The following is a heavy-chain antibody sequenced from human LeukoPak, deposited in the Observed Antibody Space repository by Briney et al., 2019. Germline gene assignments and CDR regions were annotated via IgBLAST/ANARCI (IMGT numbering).Heavy chain of an antibody. CDR3: ARNFDWLYAFDI. D-gene: IGHD3-9*01. Sequence: SETLSLTCSVSGTSLSPFHWTWFRQPAGKRPEWIGLIYTNGATTLNPSLKSRVTISVDTSKNQFSLKLSSVTAADTAVYYCARNFDWLYAFDIWGQGTMVTVSS. CDR2: IYTNGAT. CDR1: GTSLSPFH. V-gene: IGHV4-4*07. J-gene: IGHJ3*02.